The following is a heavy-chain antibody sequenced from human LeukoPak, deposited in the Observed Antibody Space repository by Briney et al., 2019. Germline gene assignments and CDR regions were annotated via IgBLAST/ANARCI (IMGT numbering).Heavy chain of an antibody. V-gene: IGHV3-23*01. CDR2: ITGSGGST. D-gene: IGHD3-22*01. Sequence: GGSLTVSCTASGFTFTTEPMTWVRQAPGKGLEWVSAITGSGGSTYYADSVEGRFTISRDNSKNTLYLQMSSLTAEDTAVYYCAKHRYDSSGYRFDYWGQGTLVTVSS. CDR3: AKHRYDSSGYRFDY. J-gene: IGHJ4*02. CDR1: GFTFTTEP.